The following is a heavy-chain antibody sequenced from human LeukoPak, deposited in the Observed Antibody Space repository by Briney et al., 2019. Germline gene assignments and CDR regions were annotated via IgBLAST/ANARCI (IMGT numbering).Heavy chain of an antibody. CDR3: ARAYCSGGSCYSGLDY. CDR2: IIPIFGTA. Sequence: SVKVSCKASGGTFSSYAISWVRQAPGQGLEWMGGIIPIFGTANYAQKFQGRVTITADESTSTAYMELSSLRSEDTAVYYCARAYCSGGSCYSGLDYWGQGTLVTVSS. CDR1: GGTFSSYA. V-gene: IGHV1-69*13. J-gene: IGHJ4*02. D-gene: IGHD2-15*01.